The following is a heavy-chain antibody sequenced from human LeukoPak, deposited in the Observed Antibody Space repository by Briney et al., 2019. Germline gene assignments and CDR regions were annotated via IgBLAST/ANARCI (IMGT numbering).Heavy chain of an antibody. D-gene: IGHD2-2*01. Sequence: SETLSLTCTVSGGSISTYYWSWIRQPAGKGLEWIGRIYTGGRTNYNPSLKSRVTMSVDTSKSQFSLKLKSVTAADTAVYYCARRFSTGPFDYWGQGILVTV. J-gene: IGHJ4*02. CDR1: GGSISTYY. CDR3: ARRFSTGPFDY. V-gene: IGHV4-4*07. CDR2: IYTGGRT.